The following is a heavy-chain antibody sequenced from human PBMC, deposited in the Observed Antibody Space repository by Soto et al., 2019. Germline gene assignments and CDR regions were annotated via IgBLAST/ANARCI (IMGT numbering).Heavy chain of an antibody. CDR3: ARDPVYSSGWHNWFDP. D-gene: IGHD6-19*01. V-gene: IGHV1-18*01. Sequence: VSCKAFGYNFTSYGISWVRPAPGQGLEWMGWISAYNGNTNDAQKLQGRVTMTTDTSTSTAYMELRSLRSDDTAVYYCARDPVYSSGWHNWFDPWGQGTLVTVSS. J-gene: IGHJ5*02. CDR2: ISAYNGNT. CDR1: GYNFTSYG.